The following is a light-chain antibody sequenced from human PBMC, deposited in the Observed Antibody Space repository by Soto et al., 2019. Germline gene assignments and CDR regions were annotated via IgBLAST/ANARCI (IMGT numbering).Light chain of an antibody. CDR3: QQYNSYSVT. V-gene: IGKV1-5*03. CDR1: ESISSW. J-gene: IGKJ1*01. Sequence: PSTLSASLGDIVTITCRASESISSWLAWYQQKPGKAPKLLIYKASSLESGVPSRFSGSGSGTEFTLTISSLQPDDFATYYCQQYNSYSVTFGQGTKVDIK. CDR2: KAS.